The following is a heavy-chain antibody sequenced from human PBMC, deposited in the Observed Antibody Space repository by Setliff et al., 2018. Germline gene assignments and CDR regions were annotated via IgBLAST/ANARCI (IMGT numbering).Heavy chain of an antibody. D-gene: IGHD2-21*02. CDR3: VRDSSADYYDNDYFKY. CDR1: GFTFSGFA. Sequence: PGGSLRLSCAASGFTFSGFAMHWVRQAPGKGLEWVAFIRHDESDIYYTNSVKGRFTVSRGNSKNTLYLQMNILRPEDTALYYCVRDSSADYYDNDYFKYWGQGALVTVSS. CDR2: IRHDESDI. J-gene: IGHJ1*01. V-gene: IGHV3-30*02.